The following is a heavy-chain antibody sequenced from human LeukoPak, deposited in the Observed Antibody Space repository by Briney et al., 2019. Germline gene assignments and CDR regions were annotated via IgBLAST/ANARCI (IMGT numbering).Heavy chain of an antibody. V-gene: IGHV3-9*01. J-gene: IGHJ3*01. CDR3: AKDVPYGSGYTAFDF. D-gene: IGHD3-10*01. CDR2: ISWNSGSI. Sequence: GGSLRLSCAASGFTFDDYAMHWVRQAPGKGLEWVSGISWNSGSIGYADSVKGRFTISRDNAKNSLYLQMNSLRAEDTALYYRAKDVPYGSGYTAFDFWGQGTMVTVSS. CDR1: GFTFDDYA.